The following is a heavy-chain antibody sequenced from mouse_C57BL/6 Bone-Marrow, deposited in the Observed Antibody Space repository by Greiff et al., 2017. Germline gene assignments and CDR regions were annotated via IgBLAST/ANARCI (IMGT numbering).Heavy chain of an antibody. CDR2: IHPSDSDT. V-gene: IGHV1-74*01. CDR1: GYTFTSYW. D-gene: IGHD2-1*01. CDR3: AIKNCLPNYYAMDY. J-gene: IGHJ4*01. Sequence: QVQLQQPGAELVKPGASVKVSCKASGYTFTSYWMHWVKQRPGQGLEWIGRIHPSDSDTNYNQKFKGKATLTVDKSSSTAYMQLSSLTSEDSAVYYCAIKNCLPNYYAMDYWGQGTSVTVSS.